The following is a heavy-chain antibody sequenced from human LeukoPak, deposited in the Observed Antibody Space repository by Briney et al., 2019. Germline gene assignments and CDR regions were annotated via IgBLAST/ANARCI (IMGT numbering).Heavy chain of an antibody. V-gene: IGHV1-18*01. CDR2: ISAYNGNT. D-gene: IGHD1-7*01. J-gene: IGHJ6*02. CDR1: GYTFTSYG. CDR3: ARGRTGTTWYYYGMDV. Sequence: GASVKVSCKASGYTFTSYGISWVRQAPGQGLEWMGWISAYNGNTNYAQKLQGRVTMTTDTSTSTAYMELRSLRSDDTAVYYCARGRTGTTWYYYGMDVWGQGTTVTVSS.